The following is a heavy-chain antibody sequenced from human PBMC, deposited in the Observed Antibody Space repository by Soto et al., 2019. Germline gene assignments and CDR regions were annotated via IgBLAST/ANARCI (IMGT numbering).Heavy chain of an antibody. CDR3: AKRPSDSGSYQYFDY. V-gene: IGHV3-23*01. D-gene: IGHD3-10*01. Sequence: EVQLLESGGGLVQPGGSLRLSCAASGFTFSSYAMSWVRQVPGKGLEWVSAISGSGGSTYYADSVKGRFTISRDNSKNTLYLQMNSLRAEDTAVYYCAKRPSDSGSYQYFDYWGQGTLVTVSS. J-gene: IGHJ4*02. CDR1: GFTFSSYA. CDR2: ISGSGGST.